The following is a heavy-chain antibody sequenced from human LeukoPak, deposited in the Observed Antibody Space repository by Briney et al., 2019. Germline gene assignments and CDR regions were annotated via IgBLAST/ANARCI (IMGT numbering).Heavy chain of an antibody. V-gene: IGHV3-30-3*01. Sequence: GRSLRLSCAASGFTFSSYAMHWVRQAPGKGLEWVAVISYDGSNKYYADSVKGRFTISRDNAKNSLYLQMNSLRDEDTAVYYCARDMYYYDSSGWRSCLGYWGQGTLVTVSS. CDR1: GFTFSSYA. CDR2: ISYDGSNK. J-gene: IGHJ4*02. CDR3: ARDMYYYDSSGWRSCLGY. D-gene: IGHD3-22*01.